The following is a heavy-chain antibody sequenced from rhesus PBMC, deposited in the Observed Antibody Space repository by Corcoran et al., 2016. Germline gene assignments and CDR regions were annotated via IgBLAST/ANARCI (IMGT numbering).Heavy chain of an antibody. Sequence: EVQLVQSGAEVKRPGESLKISCRTSGYSFTSYWLSWVRQMPGKGLEWMGAIDPSFSESRYNPSFQGQVTISADKSITTAYLQWSRLKASDTATYYCAKGMGLAAAGPLDYWGQGVLVTVSS. CDR1: GYSFTSYW. D-gene: IGHD6-25*01. CDR2: IDPSFSES. CDR3: AKGMGLAAAGPLDY. V-gene: IGHV5-20*01. J-gene: IGHJ4*01.